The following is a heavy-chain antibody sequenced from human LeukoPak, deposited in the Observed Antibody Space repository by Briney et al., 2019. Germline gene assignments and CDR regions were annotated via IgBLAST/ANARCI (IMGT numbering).Heavy chain of an antibody. J-gene: IGHJ4*02. CDR1: GYSFTGYY. CDR2: INPYSGGT. D-gene: IGHD2-2*01. Sequence: ASVKVSCKASGYSFTGYYMHWVRQAPGQGLEWMGWINPYSGGTNYAQKFQGRVTMTRDTSISTAYKELSRLRSDDTAVYYCVRDRTKYCSSTSCPLDYWGQGTLVTVSS. V-gene: IGHV1-2*02. CDR3: VRDRTKYCSSTSCPLDY.